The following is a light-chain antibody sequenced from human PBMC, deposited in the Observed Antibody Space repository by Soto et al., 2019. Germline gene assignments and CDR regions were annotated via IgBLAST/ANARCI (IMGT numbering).Light chain of an antibody. Sequence: QSALTQPASVSGSPGQSITISCTGTSSDVGGYNYVSWYQQHPGKAPKLMIYVVSNRPSGVSNRFSGSKSGNTASLTISGLQAEDEADYYCSSYTSSSLVVFGGGTKLTV. CDR3: SSYTSSSLVV. V-gene: IGLV2-14*01. CDR2: VVS. J-gene: IGLJ2*01. CDR1: SSDVGGYNY.